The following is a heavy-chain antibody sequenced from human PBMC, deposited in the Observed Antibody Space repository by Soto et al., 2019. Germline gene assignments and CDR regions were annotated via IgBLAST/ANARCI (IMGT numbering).Heavy chain of an antibody. CDR1: GFTFSSYG. CDR3: AKDLLGPGRAYGMDV. Sequence: QVQLVESGGGVVQPGRSLSLSCAASGFTFSSYGMHWFRQAPGKGLEGVAVISYDGSNKYYADSVKGRFTISRDNSKNTLYLQMTSLRAEDTAVYYCAKDLLGPGRAYGMDVWGQGTTVTVSS. CDR2: ISYDGSNK. J-gene: IGHJ6*02. D-gene: IGHD7-27*01. V-gene: IGHV3-30*18.